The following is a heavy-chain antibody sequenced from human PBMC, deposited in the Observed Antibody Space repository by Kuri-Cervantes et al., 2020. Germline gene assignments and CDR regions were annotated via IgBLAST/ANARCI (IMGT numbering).Heavy chain of an antibody. D-gene: IGHD6-19*01. J-gene: IGHJ4*02. Sequence: SQTLSLTCAVYGGSFSGCYWSWIRQPPGKGLEWIGEINHSGSTNYNPSLKSRVTISVDKSKNQFSLKLSSVTAADTAVYYCARTVADFFRRGSPFDYWGQGTLVTVSS. CDR3: ARTVADFFRRGSPFDY. CDR2: INHSGST. V-gene: IGHV4-34*01. CDR1: GGSFSGCY.